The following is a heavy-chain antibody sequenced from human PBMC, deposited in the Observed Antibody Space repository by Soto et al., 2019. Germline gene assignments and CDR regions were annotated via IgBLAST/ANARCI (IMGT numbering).Heavy chain of an antibody. D-gene: IGHD3-3*02. J-gene: IGHJ4*02. V-gene: IGHV1-8*01. CDR2: MHANTGLT. CDR3: ARYIFGQVFIS. Sequence: QVQLVQSGAEVKKPGASVKVSCKASGSTFSTLDLNWVRQAPGQGLDWMGWMHANTGLTGHAQKFQGRLSMTRDTSISTAYMELSSLRADDTAVYYCARYIFGQVFISWGQGTLVTVSS. CDR1: GSTFSTLD.